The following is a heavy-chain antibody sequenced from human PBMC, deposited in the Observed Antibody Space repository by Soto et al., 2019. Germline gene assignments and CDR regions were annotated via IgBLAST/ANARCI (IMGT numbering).Heavy chain of an antibody. J-gene: IGHJ5*02. CDR2: ISASGGST. Sequence: EVQLLESGGGLVQPGGSLRLSCAASGFTFSSYAMSWVRQAPGKGLEWVSAISASGGSTYYADSVKGRFTISRDNSKNTLYLQMNSLRAEDTAVYYCAKDRPTGYDFWSGYYQVGWFDPWGQGTLVTVSS. CDR1: GFTFSSYA. CDR3: AKDRPTGYDFWSGYYQVGWFDP. V-gene: IGHV3-23*01. D-gene: IGHD3-3*01.